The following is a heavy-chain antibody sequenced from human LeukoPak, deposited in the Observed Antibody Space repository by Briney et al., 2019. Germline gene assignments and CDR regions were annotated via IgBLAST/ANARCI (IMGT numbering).Heavy chain of an antibody. D-gene: IGHD6-19*01. Sequence: GRSLRLSCATSGFTFSSFAMHWVRQAPGKGLEWLALIWFDGSSKNYTDSVESRFTISRDNSKNTLCLQTNSLRAEDTAVYYCARDRLYSSGWSYFDYWGQGTLVTVSS. CDR1: GFTFSSFA. J-gene: IGHJ4*02. V-gene: IGHV3-33*01. CDR2: IWFDGSSK. CDR3: ARDRLYSSGWSYFDY.